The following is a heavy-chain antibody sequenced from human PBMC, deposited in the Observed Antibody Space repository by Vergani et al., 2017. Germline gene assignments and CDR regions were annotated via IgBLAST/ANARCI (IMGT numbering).Heavy chain of an antibody. CDR1: GYTFTSYY. Sequence: QVQLVQSGAEVKKPGASVKVSCKASGYTFTSYYMHWVRQAPGQGLEWMGIINPSGGSTSYAQKFQGRVTMTRDTSTSPVYMELSSMRSEDTAVYYCARGDRIAAAGTGGYYYYYGMDVWGQGTTVTVSS. J-gene: IGHJ6*02. CDR2: INPSGGST. CDR3: ARGDRIAAAGTGGYYYYYGMDV. D-gene: IGHD6-13*01. V-gene: IGHV1-46*03.